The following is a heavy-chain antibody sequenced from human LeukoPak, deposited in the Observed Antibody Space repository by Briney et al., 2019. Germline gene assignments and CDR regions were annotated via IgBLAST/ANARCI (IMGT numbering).Heavy chain of an antibody. V-gene: IGHV3-21*01. CDR1: GFTFSSYT. CDR3: ARRGADASFSFFDV. CDR2: ISGDTTYI. Sequence: GGSLRLSCAASGFTFSSYTMHWVRQIPGERPEWVSSISGDTTYIYYADSLKGRFTISRDNTNTSLFLQMNSLRAEDTATYFCARRGADASFSFFDVWGQGTMVTVSS. D-gene: IGHD1-26*01. J-gene: IGHJ3*01.